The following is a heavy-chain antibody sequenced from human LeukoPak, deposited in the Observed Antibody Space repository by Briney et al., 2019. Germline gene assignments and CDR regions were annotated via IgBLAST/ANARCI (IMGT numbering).Heavy chain of an antibody. Sequence: SETLSFTCTVSGVSISNSAYYWGWIRQPPGKGLEWIGSIFDSGSTYYNPSLKSRVTISVDTSKNHFSLNLNSVLAADTAVYYCARGSGARIGFDHWGQGTLVSVSS. CDR2: IFDSGST. J-gene: IGHJ5*02. CDR1: GVSISNSAYY. V-gene: IGHV4-39*02. D-gene: IGHD1-26*01. CDR3: ARGSGARIGFDH.